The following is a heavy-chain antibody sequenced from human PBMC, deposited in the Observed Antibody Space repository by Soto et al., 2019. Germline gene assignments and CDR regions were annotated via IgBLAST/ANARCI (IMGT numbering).Heavy chain of an antibody. J-gene: IGHJ6*03. V-gene: IGHV1-8*01. CDR3: AREPYSSRWYGVAYYYYYYMDV. D-gene: IGHD6-19*01. Sequence: ASVKVSCKASGYTFTSYDINCVRQATGQGLEWRGWMNPNSGNTGYAQKFQGRVTMTRNTSISKAYMELSSLRSEDTAVYYCAREPYSSRWYGVAYYYYYYMDVWGKGTTVTVSS. CDR2: MNPNSGNT. CDR1: GYTFTSYD.